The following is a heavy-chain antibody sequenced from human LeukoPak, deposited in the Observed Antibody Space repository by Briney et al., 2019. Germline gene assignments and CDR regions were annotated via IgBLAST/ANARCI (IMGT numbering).Heavy chain of an antibody. D-gene: IGHD3-22*01. CDR2: IYPRDGST. Sequence: ASVKVSCKASGYSFTSNYIHWVRQAPGQGLEWMGMIYPRDGSTSYAQKFQGRVTVTRDTSTSTVHMELSSLRSEDTAVYYCARDSLSSSGDYWGQGTLVTVSS. J-gene: IGHJ4*02. V-gene: IGHV1-46*01. CDR1: GYSFTSNY. CDR3: ARDSLSSSGDY.